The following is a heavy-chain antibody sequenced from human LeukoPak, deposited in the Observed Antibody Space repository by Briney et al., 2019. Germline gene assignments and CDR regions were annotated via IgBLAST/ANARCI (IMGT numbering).Heavy chain of an antibody. D-gene: IGHD6-19*01. CDR1: GGSMSPYH. CDR3: ARAVSGRFDY. CDR2: IYYSGST. J-gene: IGHJ4*02. V-gene: IGHV4-59*08. Sequence: SETLSLTCTVSGGSMSPYHWGWIRQPPGKGLEWTGYIYYSGSTNYNPSLNSRVTISVDTSKNQFALRLSSVTAADTAIYYCARAVSGRFDYWGQGTLVTVSS.